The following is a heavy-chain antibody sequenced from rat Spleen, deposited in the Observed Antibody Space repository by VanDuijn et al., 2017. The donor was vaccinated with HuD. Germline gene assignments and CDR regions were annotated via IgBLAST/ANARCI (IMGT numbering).Heavy chain of an antibody. V-gene: IGHV2-30*01. D-gene: IGHD1-12*02. J-gene: IGHJ3*01. CDR1: GFSLTSYN. CDR2: MWSSGSA. Sequence: QVQLKESGPDLVQPSQTLSLTCTVSGFSLTSYNVHWVRQPPGKGLEWMGVMWSSGSADYNSHLKSRLSISRDTSKSQVFLKMSSLQTEDTAVYFCTRDHSYWGNYYPGGFAYWGQGTLVTVSS. CDR3: TRDHSYWGNYYPGGFAY.